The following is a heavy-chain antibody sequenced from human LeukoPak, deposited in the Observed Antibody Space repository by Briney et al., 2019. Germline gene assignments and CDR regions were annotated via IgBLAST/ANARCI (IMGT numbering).Heavy chain of an antibody. CDR3: ARKSTYGDYDGFYFDY. CDR2: IYYSVST. CDR1: GGSISSGGYY. D-gene: IGHD4-17*01. Sequence: PSETLSLTCTVSGGSISSGGYYWSWIRQHPGKGLEWIGYIYYSVSTYYNPSLKSRVTISVDTSKNQFSLKLSSVTAADTAVYYCARKSTYGDYDGFYFDYWGQGTLVTVSS. V-gene: IGHV4-31*03. J-gene: IGHJ4*02.